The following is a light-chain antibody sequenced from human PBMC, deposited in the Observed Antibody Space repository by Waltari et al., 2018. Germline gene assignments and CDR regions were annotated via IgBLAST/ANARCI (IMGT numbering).Light chain of an antibody. Sequence: QSALTQPASVSGSPGQSITISCTGSSSDIDTYEYVSWYQQHSDRGPKLIIYDVINRPSGVSYRFSGSKSGNTASLTISGLHPDDEADYYCGSFRSQSSWVFGPGTKVTVL. J-gene: IGLJ3*02. V-gene: IGLV2-14*03. CDR2: DVI. CDR1: SSDIDTYEY. CDR3: GSFRSQSSWV.